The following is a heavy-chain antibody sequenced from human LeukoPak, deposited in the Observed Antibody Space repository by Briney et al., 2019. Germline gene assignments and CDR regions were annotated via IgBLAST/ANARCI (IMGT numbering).Heavy chain of an antibody. CDR2: IFTDGST. J-gene: IGHJ3*02. V-gene: IGHV4-4*07. CDR3: ARRSPIIAAGDAYDI. Sequence: SETLSLTCTVSSGSINDFYWSWLRQPAGKRLEWIGRIFTDGSTAYNPSLQSRLTMSIDMSKNQFSLRLTSVTAADTAVYYCARRSPIIAAGDAYDIWGQGTLVTVSS. D-gene: IGHD6-13*01. CDR1: SGSINDFY.